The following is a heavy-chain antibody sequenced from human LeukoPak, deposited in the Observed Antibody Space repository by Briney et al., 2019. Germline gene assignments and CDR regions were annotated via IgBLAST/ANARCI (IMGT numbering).Heavy chain of an antibody. J-gene: IGHJ4*02. V-gene: IGHV4-34*01. Sequence: PSEALSLTCAVYGGSFSGYYWSWIRQPPGKGLEWIGEINHSGSTNYNPSLKSRVTISVDTSKNQLSLKLSSVTAADMAVYYCARGIPRSFIAAAGTFDYWGQGTLVTVSS. CDR3: ARGIPRSFIAAAGTFDY. D-gene: IGHD6-13*01. CDR1: GGSFSGYY. CDR2: INHSGST.